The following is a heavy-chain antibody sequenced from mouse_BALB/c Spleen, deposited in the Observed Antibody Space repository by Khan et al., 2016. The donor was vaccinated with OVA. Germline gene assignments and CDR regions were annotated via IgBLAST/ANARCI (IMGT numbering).Heavy chain of an antibody. D-gene: IGHD1-1*01. V-gene: IGHV3-2*02. J-gene: IGHJ2*01. Sequence: EVQLQESGPGLVKPSQSLSLTCTVTGYSITSDYAWNWIRQFPGNKLEWMGYIKYSGSTSYNPSLKSRISISRATSKHQFFLQLHSVTTEDTTTDYCARSGTISTVLVTDFDFGGQGTTLTVSS. CDR3: ARSGTISTVLVTDFDF. CDR1: GYSITSDYA. CDR2: IKYSGST.